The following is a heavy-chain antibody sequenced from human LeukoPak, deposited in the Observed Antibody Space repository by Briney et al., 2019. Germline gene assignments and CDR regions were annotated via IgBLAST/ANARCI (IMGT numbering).Heavy chain of an antibody. V-gene: IGHV1-2*04. Sequence: ASVRVSCKASGYTFTVYYMHWVRQAPGQGLEWMGWINPNSGGTNYTQKFQGWVTITRDTSISTAYMELSRLRSDDTAVYYCVRGDDILTGYSAFDYWGQGTLVTVSS. CDR3: VRGDDILTGYSAFDY. CDR2: INPNSGGT. CDR1: GYTFTVYY. J-gene: IGHJ4*02. D-gene: IGHD3-9*01.